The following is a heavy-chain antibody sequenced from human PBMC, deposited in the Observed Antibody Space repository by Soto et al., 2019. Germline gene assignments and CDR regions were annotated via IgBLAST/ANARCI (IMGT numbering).Heavy chain of an antibody. CDR1: GYTFTSYD. CDR2: INPTSEYT. Sequence: ASVKVSCKASGYTFTSYDINWVRQAPGQGLEWVGWINPTSEYTAHAQKFQGRVTLTREISTATAYMELSSLTSEDTAVYFCARQVPTGYSRYWGPGTSVTVSS. J-gene: IGHJ4*02. D-gene: IGHD1-1*01. CDR3: ARQVPTGYSRY. V-gene: IGHV1-8*01.